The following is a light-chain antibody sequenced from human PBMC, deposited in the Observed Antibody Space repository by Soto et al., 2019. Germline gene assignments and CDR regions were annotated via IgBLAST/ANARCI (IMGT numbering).Light chain of an antibody. V-gene: IGKV1-39*01. Sequence: DIQMTQSPSSLSASVGDRVTITCRASQSISSYLNWYQQKPGKAPKLLIYAASSLQGGVPSRFSGSGSGTNFILTISSLQPEDFATYYCQHSYSTSWTFGQGTKVEIK. J-gene: IGKJ1*01. CDR1: QSISSY. CDR3: QHSYSTSWT. CDR2: AAS.